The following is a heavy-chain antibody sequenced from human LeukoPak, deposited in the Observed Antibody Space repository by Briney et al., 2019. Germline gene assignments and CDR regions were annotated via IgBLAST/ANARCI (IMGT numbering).Heavy chain of an antibody. V-gene: IGHV4-34*01. Sequence: RPSETLSLTCAVYGGSFSGYYWSWIRQPPGKGLEWIGEINHSGSTNYNPSLKSRVTISVDTSKNQFSLKLSSVTAADTAVYYCARNTEGASGFDPWGQGTLVTVSS. CDR3: ARNTEGASGFDP. CDR1: GGSFSGYY. D-gene: IGHD1-26*01. J-gene: IGHJ5*02. CDR2: INHSGST.